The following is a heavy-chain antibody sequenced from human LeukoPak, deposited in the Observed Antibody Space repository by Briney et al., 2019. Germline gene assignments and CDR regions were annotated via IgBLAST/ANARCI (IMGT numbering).Heavy chain of an antibody. Sequence: SETLSLTCTVSGDSLRSYYWSWIRRPPGRGLEWIGYIYYSGGTNYNPSLKSRVTISVDTSKNQFSLKLSSVTAADTAVYYCARIEGDNSLDYWGQATLVTVSS. CDR3: ARIEGDNSLDY. J-gene: IGHJ4*02. V-gene: IGHV4-59*08. CDR2: IYYSGGT. D-gene: IGHD3-16*01. CDR1: GDSLRSYY.